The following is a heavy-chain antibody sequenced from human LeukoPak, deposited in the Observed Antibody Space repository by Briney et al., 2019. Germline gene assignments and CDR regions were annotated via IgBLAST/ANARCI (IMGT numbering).Heavy chain of an antibody. Sequence: SGGSLRLSCAASGFTFSSYSMNWVRQAPGKGLEWVSYISSSSSTMFYADSVKGRFTISRDNAKNSLYLQMNSLRDEDTAVCYCARGTRELDRYWGQGTLVTVSS. J-gene: IGHJ4*02. V-gene: IGHV3-48*02. D-gene: IGHD1-26*01. CDR1: GFTFSSYS. CDR3: ARGTRELDRY. CDR2: ISSSSSTM.